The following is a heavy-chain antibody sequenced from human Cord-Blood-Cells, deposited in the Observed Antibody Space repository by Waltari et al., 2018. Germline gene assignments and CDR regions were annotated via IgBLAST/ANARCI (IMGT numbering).Heavy chain of an antibody. V-gene: IGHV3-48*03. CDR1: GFTFSSYE. J-gene: IGHJ4*02. CDR2: ISSSGSTI. Sequence: EVQLVESGGGLVQPGGSLRLSCEASGFTFSSYEMNWVRQAPGKGLEWVSYISSSGSTIYYADSVKGRFTISRDNAKNSLYLQMNSLRAEDTAVYYCARVGLPGYSSGWYYFDYWGQGTLVTVSS. CDR3: ARVGLPGYSSGWYYFDY. D-gene: IGHD6-19*01.